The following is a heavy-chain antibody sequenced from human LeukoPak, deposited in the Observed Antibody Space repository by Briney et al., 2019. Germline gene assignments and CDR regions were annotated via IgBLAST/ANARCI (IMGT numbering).Heavy chain of an antibody. CDR2: INHSGST. CDR3: ARGVVVVTATTYNWFDP. J-gene: IGHJ5*02. D-gene: IGHD2-21*02. Sequence: SETLSLTCAVYGGSFSGYYWSWLRQPPGEGLEWVGEINHSGSTNYNPSLKSRVTISVDTSKNQFSLKLSSVTAADTAVYYCARGVVVVTATTYNWFDPWGQGTLVTVSS. V-gene: IGHV4-34*01. CDR1: GGSFSGYY.